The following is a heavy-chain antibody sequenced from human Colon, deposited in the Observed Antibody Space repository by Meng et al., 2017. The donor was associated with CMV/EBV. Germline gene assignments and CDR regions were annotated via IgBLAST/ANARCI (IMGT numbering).Heavy chain of an antibody. CDR1: GFTFSTYA. CDR3: AREPSHAAFDL. CDR2: ITTSGDYV. Sequence: GGSLRLSCAASGFTFSTYAMSWVRQAPGKGLEWVSSITTSGDYVFYADSVKGRFIISRDNAKNLLSLQMDSLTAGDTAVYYCAREPSHAAFDLWGQGTMVTVSS. V-gene: IGHV3-21*06. J-gene: IGHJ3*01.